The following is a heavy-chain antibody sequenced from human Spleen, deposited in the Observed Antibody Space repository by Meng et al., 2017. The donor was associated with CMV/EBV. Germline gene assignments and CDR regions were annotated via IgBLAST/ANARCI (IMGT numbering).Heavy chain of an antibody. CDR1: GFTFSSYA. D-gene: IGHD1-26*01. Sequence: GGSLRLSCAASGFTFSSYAMSWVRQAPGKGLEWVSAISGSGGSTYYADSVKGRFTISRDNSKNTLYLQMNSLRAEDTAVYYCARDKSFRWGLIVRQLPPPYGMDVWGQGTTVTVSS. J-gene: IGHJ6*02. CDR3: ARDKSFRWGLIVRQLPPPYGMDV. V-gene: IGHV3-23*01. CDR2: ISGSGGST.